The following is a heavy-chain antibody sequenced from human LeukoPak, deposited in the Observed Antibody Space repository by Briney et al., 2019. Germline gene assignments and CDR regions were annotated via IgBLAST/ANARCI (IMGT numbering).Heavy chain of an antibody. CDR3: ARTMVYASASDY. D-gene: IGHD2-8*01. V-gene: IGHV1-69*13. Sequence: GASVTVSCTASGGTFSSYAISWVRQAPGQGFEWMGGIIPIFGTANYAQKFQGRVTITADESTSTAYMELSSLRSEDTAVYYCARTMVYASASDYWGQGTLVTVSS. CDR2: IIPIFGTA. J-gene: IGHJ4*02. CDR1: GGTFSSYA.